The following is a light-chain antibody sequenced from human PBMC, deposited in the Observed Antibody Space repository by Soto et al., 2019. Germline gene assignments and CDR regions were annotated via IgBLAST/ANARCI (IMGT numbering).Light chain of an antibody. CDR1: QGISNY. Sequence: DIQMTQSPSSLSASVGDRVTITCRASQGISNYLAWYQQIPGKVPKLLISAASTLQSGVPSRFSGSGSGTDFPLTISSRQPEDVATYYCQKYTNVPAFGGGTKVEIK. CDR2: AAS. V-gene: IGKV1-27*01. CDR3: QKYTNVPA. J-gene: IGKJ4*01.